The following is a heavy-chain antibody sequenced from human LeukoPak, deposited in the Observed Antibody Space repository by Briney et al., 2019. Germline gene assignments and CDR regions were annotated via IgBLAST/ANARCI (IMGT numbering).Heavy chain of an antibody. Sequence: SETLSLTCAVYGGSFSGYYWSWIRQPPGKGLEWIGSIYHSGSTYYNPSLKSRVTISVDASKNQFSLKLSSVTAADTAVYYCASFRIQLWSLKGNAFDIWGQGTTVTVSS. D-gene: IGHD5-18*01. J-gene: IGHJ3*02. CDR2: IYHSGST. CDR3: ASFRIQLWSLKGNAFDI. V-gene: IGHV4-34*01. CDR1: GGSFSGYY.